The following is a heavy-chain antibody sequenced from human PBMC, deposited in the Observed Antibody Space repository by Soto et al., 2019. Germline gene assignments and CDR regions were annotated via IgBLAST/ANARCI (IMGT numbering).Heavy chain of an antibody. Sequence: QVQLVESGGGVVQPGRSLRLSCAASGFTFSSYGMHWVRQAPGKGLEWVAVISYDGSNKYYADSVKGRFTISRDNSKNTLYLQMNSLRAEDTAVYYCAKDRDYGDEWVLDYWGQGTLVTVSS. CDR1: GFTFSSYG. D-gene: IGHD4-17*01. V-gene: IGHV3-30*18. CDR3: AKDRDYGDEWVLDY. CDR2: ISYDGSNK. J-gene: IGHJ4*02.